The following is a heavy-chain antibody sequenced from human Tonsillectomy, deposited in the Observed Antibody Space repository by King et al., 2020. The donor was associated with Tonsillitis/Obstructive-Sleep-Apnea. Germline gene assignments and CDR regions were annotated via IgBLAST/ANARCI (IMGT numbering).Heavy chain of an antibody. CDR2: INQDGSEK. J-gene: IGHJ4*02. V-gene: IGHV3-7*04. CDR3: ARSRLAVTHTGVSFRY. Sequence: QLVQSGGGLVQRGGSLRLSCAASGFTFSNDWMCWVRQAPGKGLGVVANINQDGSEKYILDSVKGRFTTSRDNAKNSLYLQINSLGAEDTAVYYCARSRLAVTHTGVSFRYWGQGTLVTVSS. CDR1: GFTFSNDW. D-gene: IGHD6-19*01.